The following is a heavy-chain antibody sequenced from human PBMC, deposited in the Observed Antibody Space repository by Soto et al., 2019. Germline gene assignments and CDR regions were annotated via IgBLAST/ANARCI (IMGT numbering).Heavy chain of an antibody. CDR3: AAATPYYDILTGYISYYYYHGMDV. D-gene: IGHD3-9*01. CDR2: IVVGSGNT. J-gene: IGHJ6*02. CDR1: GFTFTSSA. Sequence: SVKVSCKASGFTFTSSAVEWVRQARGQRLEWIGWIVVGSGNTNYAQKFQERVTITRDMSTSTAYMELSSLRSEDTAVYYCAAATPYYDILTGYISYYYYHGMDVWGQGTTVTVSS. V-gene: IGHV1-58*01.